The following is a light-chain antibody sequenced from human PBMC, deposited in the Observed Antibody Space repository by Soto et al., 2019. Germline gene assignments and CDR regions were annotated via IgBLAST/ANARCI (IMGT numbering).Light chain of an antibody. CDR2: LGS. J-gene: IGKJ2*01. CDR3: MQALQTPPT. V-gene: IGKV2-28*01. Sequence: EIVMTQSPLSLPVTPGEPASISCRSSQSLLHSDGYNYLDWYLQKPGQSPQLLIYLGSNRASGVPDNFSGSGSGTYFTLKISRVEAEDVGVYYCMQALQTPPTFGQGTKLEIK. CDR1: QSLLHSDGYNY.